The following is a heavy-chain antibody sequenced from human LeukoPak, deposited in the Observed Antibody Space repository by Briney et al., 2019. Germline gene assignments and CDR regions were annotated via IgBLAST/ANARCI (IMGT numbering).Heavy chain of an antibody. Sequence: PSETLSLTCTVSGGSISSYYWSWIRQPPGKGLECIGYIYYSGSTNYNPSLKSRVTISEDTSKNQFSLKLSSVTAADTAVYYCAREGGIAAAALGMDVWGQGTTVTVSS. CDR2: IYYSGST. V-gene: IGHV4-59*01. D-gene: IGHD6-13*01. CDR3: AREGGIAAAALGMDV. CDR1: GGSISSYY. J-gene: IGHJ6*02.